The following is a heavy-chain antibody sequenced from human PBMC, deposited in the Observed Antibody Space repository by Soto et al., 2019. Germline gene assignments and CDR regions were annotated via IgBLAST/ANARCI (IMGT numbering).Heavy chain of an antibody. Sequence: PSETLSLTCTVSGDSISSSLYYWGWIRQPPGKGLEWIGSIYYSGSTYYNPSLKSRVTISVDTSKNQFSLKLSSVTAADTAVYYCASQDDRYDYGDYETAQGHWGQGTLVT. CDR1: GDSISSSLYY. CDR3: ASQDDRYDYGDYETAQGH. D-gene: IGHD4-17*01. CDR2: IYYSGST. V-gene: IGHV4-39*01. J-gene: IGHJ4*02.